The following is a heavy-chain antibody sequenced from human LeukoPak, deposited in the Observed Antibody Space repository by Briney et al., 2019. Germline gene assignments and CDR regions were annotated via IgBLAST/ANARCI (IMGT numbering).Heavy chain of an antibody. CDR2: NYYSGST. CDR1: GGSLNRYY. D-gene: IGHD2-15*01. V-gene: IGHV4-39*01. Sequence: SETLSLTCSVCGGSLNRYYWGWIRQPPGKGLEWIGSNYYSGSTYYNPSLKSRVAISVDTSKNQFSLKMSSVTAADTAVYYCARHRCSGGSCYPMNWFDPWGQGTLVTVSS. CDR3: ARHRCSGGSCYPMNWFDP. J-gene: IGHJ5*02.